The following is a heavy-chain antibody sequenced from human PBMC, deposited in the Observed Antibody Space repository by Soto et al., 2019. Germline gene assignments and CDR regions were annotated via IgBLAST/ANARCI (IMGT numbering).Heavy chain of an antibody. V-gene: IGHV1-69*12. Sequence: QVQLVQSGAEVKKPGSSVNVSCTTSGGTFGNTAVTWVRQAPGQGLEWMGGIVPRFGTANYAQKFQGRVTITADDSTNTAYMELRSLRSDDTAVYYWARDGNPGYTFWSGPLGGGRFDPWGQGTLVTVSS. CDR2: IVPRFGTA. CDR1: GGTFGNTA. CDR3: ARDGNPGYTFWSGPLGGGRFDP. D-gene: IGHD3-3*01. J-gene: IGHJ5*02.